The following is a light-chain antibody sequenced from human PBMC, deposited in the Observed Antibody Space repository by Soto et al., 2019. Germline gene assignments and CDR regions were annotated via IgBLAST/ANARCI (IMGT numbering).Light chain of an antibody. V-gene: IGKV1-39*01. Sequence: DIQMTQSPSSLSASVGDRVTITCRASQSISSYLNWYQQKPGKPPKLLIYAASSLQSGVPSRFSGSGSGTDFTLTISSLQPEDFATYYCQQSYSTPRTFGQGTKLEI. CDR1: QSISSY. CDR3: QQSYSTPRT. J-gene: IGKJ2*01. CDR2: AAS.